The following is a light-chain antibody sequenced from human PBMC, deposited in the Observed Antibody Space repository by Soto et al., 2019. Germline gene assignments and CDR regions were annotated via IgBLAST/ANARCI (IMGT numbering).Light chain of an antibody. CDR1: QGISSY. J-gene: IGKJ5*01. V-gene: IGKV1-9*01. Sequence: DIQLTQSPSFLSASVGDRVTITCRAGQGISSYLAWYQQKPGKAPKVLIYAASTLQSGVPSRFSGSGSGTEFTLTISRLQPEDFASYYCQQVSSYLITFGQGTRLEIK. CDR3: QQVSSYLIT. CDR2: AAS.